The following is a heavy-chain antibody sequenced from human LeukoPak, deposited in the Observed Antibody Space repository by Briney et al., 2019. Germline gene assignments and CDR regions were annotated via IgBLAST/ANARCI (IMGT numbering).Heavy chain of an antibody. J-gene: IGHJ3*01. D-gene: IGHD3-10*01. V-gene: IGHV4-39*07. CDR3: TRSDGYGLVGI. CDR2: IYSSGST. Sequence: ASETLSLTCSVSGVSISSGSNYWGWIRQPPGKTLEWIGSIYSSGSTYYNSSLKSRVIILIDTSKNHFSLTLSSVTAADTAVYYCTRSDGYGLVGIWGRGTMVTVSS. CDR1: GVSISSGSNY.